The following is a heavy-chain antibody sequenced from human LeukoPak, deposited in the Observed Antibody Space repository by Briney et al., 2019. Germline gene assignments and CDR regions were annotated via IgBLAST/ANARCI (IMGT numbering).Heavy chain of an antibody. Sequence: PGGSLRLSCAASGFTFSSYGMHWVRQAPGKGLEWVAVISYDGSNKYYADSVKGRFTISRDNSKNTLYLQMNSLRAEDTAVYYCAGRAELGRGFDYWGQGTLVTVSS. V-gene: IGHV3-30*03. CDR3: AGRAELGRGFDY. CDR2: ISYDGSNK. D-gene: IGHD7-27*01. CDR1: GFTFSSYG. J-gene: IGHJ4*02.